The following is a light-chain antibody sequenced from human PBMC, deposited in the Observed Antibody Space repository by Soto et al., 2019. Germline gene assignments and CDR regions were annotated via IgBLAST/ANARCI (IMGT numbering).Light chain of an antibody. CDR1: SSNIGAGYD. J-gene: IGLJ3*02. CDR3: APWDDSLNGPV. CDR2: ANT. Sequence: QSVLTQPPSVSGAPGQRVTISCTGSSSNIGAGYDVHWYQQLPGTAPKLLIYANTNRPSGVPDRFSGSKSGTSASLAITGLQAEDEADYYCAPWDDSLNGPVFGGGTKLTVL. V-gene: IGLV1-40*01.